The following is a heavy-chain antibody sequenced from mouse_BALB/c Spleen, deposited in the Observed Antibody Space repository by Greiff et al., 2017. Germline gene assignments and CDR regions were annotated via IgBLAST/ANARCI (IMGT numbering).Heavy chain of an antibody. CDR1: GYNFTSYW. CDR2: IYPGSGST. V-gene: IGHV1-55*01. CDR3: ARGFDY. J-gene: IGHJ2*01. Sequence: VQLQQPGAELVKPGTSVKLSCKASGYNFTSYWINWVKLRPGQGLEWIGDIYPGSGSTNYNEKFKSKATLTVDTSSSTAYMQLSSLASEDSALYYCARGFDYWGQGTTLTVSS.